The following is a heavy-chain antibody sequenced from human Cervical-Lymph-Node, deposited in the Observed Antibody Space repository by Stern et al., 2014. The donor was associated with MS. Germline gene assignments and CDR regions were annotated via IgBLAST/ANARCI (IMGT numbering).Heavy chain of an antibody. CDR3: ARATDL. CDR2: IEDSGTT. CDR1: GASITRYY. J-gene: IGHJ5*02. Sequence: QVQLQASGPGLLRPSATLSLPCTVSGASITRYYWSWIRQPPGKGLEGIGYIEDSGTTNYNASLKGRVAISIDTSKTQFSLRLSSVTAADTAVYYCARATDLWGQGTLVTVSS. V-gene: IGHV4-59*01.